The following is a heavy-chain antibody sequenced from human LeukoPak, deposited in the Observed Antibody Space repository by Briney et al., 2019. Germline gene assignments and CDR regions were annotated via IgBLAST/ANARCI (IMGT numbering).Heavy chain of an antibody. CDR3: ARGVATIDWYFDL. CDR1: GGSFRSYY. Sequence: PSETLSLTCSVSGGSFRSYYWSWIRQPPGKGLEWMGYIYYSGSTYYHPSLKSRVIISLDTSKNHFSLKLSSVTAADTAVYYCARGVATIDWYFDLWGRGTLVTVSS. J-gene: IGHJ2*01. CDR2: IYYSGST. D-gene: IGHD2-15*01. V-gene: IGHV4-59*01.